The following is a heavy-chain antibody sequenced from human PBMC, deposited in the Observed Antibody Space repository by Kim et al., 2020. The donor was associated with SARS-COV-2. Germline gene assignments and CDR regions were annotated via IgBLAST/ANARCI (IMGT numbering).Heavy chain of an antibody. CDR2: IYPGDSDT. CDR1: GYSFTSYW. Sequence: GESLKISCKGSGYSFTSYWIGWVRQMPGKGLEWMGIIYPGDSDTRYSPSFQGQVTISADKSISTAYLQWSSLKASDTAMYYCARQVPHDTPPHAAARPWNYSYFDYWGQGTLVTVSS. D-gene: IGHD6-6*01. J-gene: IGHJ4*02. V-gene: IGHV5-51*01. CDR3: ARQVPHDTPPHAAARPWNYSYFDY.